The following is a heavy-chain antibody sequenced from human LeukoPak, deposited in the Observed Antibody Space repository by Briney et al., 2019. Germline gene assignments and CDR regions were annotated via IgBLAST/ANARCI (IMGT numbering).Heavy chain of an antibody. J-gene: IGHJ4*02. Sequence: GASVKVSCKASGYTFTGYYMHWVRQAPGQGLEWMGGIIPIFGTANYAQKFQGRVTITADESTSTAYMELSSLRSEDTAVYYCARVDRYSTWGNYFDYWGQGTLVTVSS. D-gene: IGHD6-13*01. CDR2: IIPIFGTA. CDR3: ARVDRYSTWGNYFDY. CDR1: GYTFTGYY. V-gene: IGHV1-69*13.